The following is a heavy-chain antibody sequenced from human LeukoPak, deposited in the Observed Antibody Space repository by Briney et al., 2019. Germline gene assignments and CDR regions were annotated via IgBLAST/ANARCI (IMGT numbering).Heavy chain of an antibody. CDR3: ARGYCSHEICQVFPS. D-gene: IGHD2-15*01. CDR1: GGSVSSYY. Sequence: SETLSLTCSVSGGSVSSYYCSWVLQTPGNGLEWIGYISHTETTDYGPSLRSRVTMSLDTSKNQFSLKLRSVTAADTGVYFCARGYCSHEICQVFPSWGQGILVTVSS. CDR2: ISHTETT. J-gene: IGHJ5*02. V-gene: IGHV4-59*02.